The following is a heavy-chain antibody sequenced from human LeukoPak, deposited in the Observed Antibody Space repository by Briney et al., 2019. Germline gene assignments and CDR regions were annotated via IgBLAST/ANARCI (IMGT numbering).Heavy chain of an antibody. CDR2: IFYSGST. V-gene: IGHV4-39*01. J-gene: IGHJ4*02. CDR1: GGSISSSNYY. D-gene: IGHD2-21*02. CDR3: AGLVVGTVTIDY. Sequence: SETLSLTCTVSGGSISSSNYYWGWIRQPPGKGLEWIGNIFYSGSTHYNPSLKSRVTISVDTSKNQFSLKLNSVTAADTAVYHCAGLVVGTVTIDYWGQGTLVTVSS.